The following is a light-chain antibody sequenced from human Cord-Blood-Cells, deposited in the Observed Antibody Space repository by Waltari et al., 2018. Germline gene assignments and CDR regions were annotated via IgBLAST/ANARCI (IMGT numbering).Light chain of an antibody. Sequence: QSALTHPPSASGSPGPSVTISCPAPTTAVDGSYSFSWYQQHPGKAPKLMIYEVSNRPSGVPDRFSGSKSGNTASLTVSGLQAEDEADYYCSSYAGSNKVFGGGTKLTVL. CDR3: SSYAGSNKV. CDR2: EVS. V-gene: IGLV2-8*01. J-gene: IGLJ3*02. CDR1: TTAVDGSYS.